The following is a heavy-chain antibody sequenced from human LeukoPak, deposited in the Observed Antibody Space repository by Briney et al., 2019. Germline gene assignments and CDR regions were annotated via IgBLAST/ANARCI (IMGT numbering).Heavy chain of an antibody. Sequence: SETLSLTCTVSGGSISSSSYYWGWIRQPPRKGLEWIGSIYYSGSTYYNPSLKSRVTISVDTSKNQFSLKLSSVTAADTAVYYCARGQEVRGITEEIAWGQGTLVTVSS. V-gene: IGHV4-39*07. D-gene: IGHD3-10*01. CDR1: GGSISSSSYY. CDR3: ARGQEVRGITEEIA. J-gene: IGHJ5*02. CDR2: IYYSGST.